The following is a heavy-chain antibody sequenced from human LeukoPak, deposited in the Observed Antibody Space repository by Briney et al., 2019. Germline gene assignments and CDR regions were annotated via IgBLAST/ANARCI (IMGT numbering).Heavy chain of an antibody. CDR1: GFSLSGYW. V-gene: IGHV3-74*01. D-gene: IGHD1-26*01. J-gene: IGHJ4*02. CDR3: ARDGPLDWELLSDY. CDR2: ISGDGSTT. Sequence: GGSLRLSCAASGFSLSGYWMHWVRQAPGKGLVWVSRISGDGSTTNYADSVKGRFTISRDNAKNTLYLQMNSLRAEDTAVYYCARDGPLDWELLSDYWGQGTLVTVSS.